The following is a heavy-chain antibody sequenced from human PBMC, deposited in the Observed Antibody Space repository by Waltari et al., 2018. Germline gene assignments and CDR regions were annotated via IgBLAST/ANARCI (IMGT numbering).Heavy chain of an antibody. CDR2: INPNSGGT. J-gene: IGHJ6*03. D-gene: IGHD2-2*01. CDR1: GYTFTGYY. V-gene: IGHV1-2*02. CDR3: ARNSRRTSSPYYMDV. Sequence: QVQLVQSGAEVKKPGASVKVSCKASGYTFTGYYMHWVRQAPGQGLEWMGWINPNSGGTNYAQKFQGRVTMTRDTSISTAYMELSRLRSDDTAVYYCARNSRRTSSPYYMDVWGKGTTVTISS.